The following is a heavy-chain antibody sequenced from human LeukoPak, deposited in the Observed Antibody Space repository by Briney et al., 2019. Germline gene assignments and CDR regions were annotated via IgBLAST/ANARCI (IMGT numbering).Heavy chain of an antibody. J-gene: IGHJ5*02. Sequence: GGSLRLSCAASGFTVSDNYMSWVRRAPGKGLEWGSAMYSGGDTYYADSVKGRFTFSRDISKNTLYLQMNGLRTEDTAMYYCARDAPQVPAAGVLASWGQGTLATVSS. CDR2: MYSGGDT. V-gene: IGHV3-53*01. D-gene: IGHD6-13*01. CDR3: ARDAPQVPAAGVLAS. CDR1: GFTVSDNY.